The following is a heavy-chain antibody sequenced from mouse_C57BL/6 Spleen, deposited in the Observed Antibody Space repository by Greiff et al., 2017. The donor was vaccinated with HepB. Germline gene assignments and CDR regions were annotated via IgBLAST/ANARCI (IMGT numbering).Heavy chain of an antibody. J-gene: IGHJ3*01. D-gene: IGHD2-5*01. CDR2: INPNNGGT. CDR1: GYTFTDYY. Sequence: EVQLQQSGPELVKPGASVKISCKASGYTFTDYYMNWVKQSHGKSLEWIGDINPNNGGTSYNQKFKGKATLTVDKSSSTAYMELRSLTSEDSAVYYCAKWSNFAWFAYWGQGTLVTVSA. CDR3: AKWSNFAWFAY. V-gene: IGHV1-26*01.